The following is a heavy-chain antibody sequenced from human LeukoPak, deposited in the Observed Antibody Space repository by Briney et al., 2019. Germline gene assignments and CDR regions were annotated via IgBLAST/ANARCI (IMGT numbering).Heavy chain of an antibody. J-gene: IGHJ5*02. Sequence: ASARVSCTASGYTSTTSGITWVRQAPGPGLEWLGWISAYNGDTSYAQNLQDRVTMATDTSTSTAYMELRSLISDDTAVYYCARALRIAADWFDPWGQGTLVTVSS. CDR3: ARALRIAADWFDP. CDR2: ISAYNGDT. CDR1: GYTSTTSG. V-gene: IGHV1-18*01. D-gene: IGHD6-13*01.